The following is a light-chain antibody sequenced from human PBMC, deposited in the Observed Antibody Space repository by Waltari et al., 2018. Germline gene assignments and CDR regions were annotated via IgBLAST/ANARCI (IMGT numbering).Light chain of an antibody. CDR2: VNSDGTH. V-gene: IGLV4-69*01. CDR1: SGHSSNI. CDR3: QTGGHGTWV. J-gene: IGLJ3*02. Sequence: QLVLTQSPSASASLRASIKLTCTLSSGHSSNIIAWLQQQPERGPRYLMKVNSDGTHSKGDDIPDRFSGSSSGAERYLTISSRQSEDEADYYCQTGGHGTWVFGGGTKVTVL.